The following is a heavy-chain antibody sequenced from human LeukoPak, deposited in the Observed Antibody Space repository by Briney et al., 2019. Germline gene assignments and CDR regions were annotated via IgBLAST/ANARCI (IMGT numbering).Heavy chain of an antibody. J-gene: IGHJ5*02. Sequence: GESLKISCKGSGYSFTSYWIGWVRQMPGKGLEWMGIIYPGDSDTRYSPSFQGQVTISADRSISTAYLQWSSLKASDTAMYYCARVGSVRGVIRWFDPWGQGTLVTVSS. D-gene: IGHD3-10*01. V-gene: IGHV5-51*01. CDR3: ARVGSVRGVIRWFDP. CDR1: GYSFTSYW. CDR2: IYPGDSDT.